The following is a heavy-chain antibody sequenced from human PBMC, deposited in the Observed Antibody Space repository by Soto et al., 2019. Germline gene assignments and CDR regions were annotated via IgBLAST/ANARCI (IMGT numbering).Heavy chain of an antibody. D-gene: IGHD3-10*01. CDR1: GLTFNKYW. V-gene: IGHV3-7*03. CDR2: IKHDGSEK. J-gene: IGHJ6*02. CDR3: ASVRGSPGYPGLDV. Sequence: EVQLVESGGGLVQPGGSLRLSCAASGLTFNKYWMTWVRQAPGKGLEWVATIKHDGSEKTNLDSVEGRFTISRDNARNSLSLQMNSLRVEDTAVYFCASVRGSPGYPGLDVWGQGTTVTVSS.